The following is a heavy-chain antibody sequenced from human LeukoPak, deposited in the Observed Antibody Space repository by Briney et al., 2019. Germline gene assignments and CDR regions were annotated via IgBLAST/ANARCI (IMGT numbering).Heavy chain of an antibody. CDR2: IKSKTDGGTT. Sequence: GESLKISCAASGFTFSNAWMSWVRQAPGKGLQWVGRIKSKTDGGTTDYAAPVKGRFTISRDDSKNTLYLQMNSLKTEDTAVYYCTTVWNCGGDCSDAFDIWGQGTMVTVSS. V-gene: IGHV3-15*01. CDR3: TTVWNCGGDCSDAFDI. D-gene: IGHD2-21*02. J-gene: IGHJ3*02. CDR1: GFTFSNAW.